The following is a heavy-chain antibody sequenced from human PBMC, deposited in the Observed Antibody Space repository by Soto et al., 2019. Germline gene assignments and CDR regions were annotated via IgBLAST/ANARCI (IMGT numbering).Heavy chain of an antibody. CDR3: ARDHRLEWLSLYYYGMDV. Sequence: GGSLRLSCAASGFTFSSYGMHWVRQAPGKGLEWVAVIWYDGSNKYYADSVKDRFTISRDNSKNTLYLQMNSLRAEDTAVYYCARDHRLEWLSLYYYGMDVWGQGTTVTVSS. D-gene: IGHD3-3*01. CDR1: GFTFSSYG. V-gene: IGHV3-33*01. CDR2: IWYDGSNK. J-gene: IGHJ6*02.